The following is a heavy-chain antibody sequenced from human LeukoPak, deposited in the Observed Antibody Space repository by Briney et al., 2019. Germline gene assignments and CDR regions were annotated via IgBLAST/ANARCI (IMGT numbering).Heavy chain of an antibody. J-gene: IGHJ4*02. Sequence: SVKVSCKASGGTFSSYAINWVRQAPGQGLEWMGGIIPIFGTANYAQKFQGRVTITADESTSTAYMELSSLRSEDTAVYYCARDIHYDFWSGYNYWGQGTLVTVSS. D-gene: IGHD3-3*01. CDR1: GGTFSSYA. CDR3: ARDIHYDFWSGYNY. CDR2: IIPIFGTA. V-gene: IGHV1-69*13.